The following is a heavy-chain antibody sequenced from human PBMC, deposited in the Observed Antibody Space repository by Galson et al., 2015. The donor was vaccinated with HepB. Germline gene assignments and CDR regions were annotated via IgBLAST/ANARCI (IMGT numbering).Heavy chain of an antibody. D-gene: IGHD4-23*01. CDR1: GGSISSSDYF. CDR3: TGRARGYSPDH. Sequence: LSLTCTVSGGSISSSDYFWGWIRQPPGKGLEWSGSIYKSGSTYYNPSLKSRVTVSVDTSKNQFSLKLTSVTAADTAVYHCTGRARGYSPDHWGQGTLVTVSS. V-gene: IGHV4-39*01. CDR2: IYKSGST. J-gene: IGHJ4*02.